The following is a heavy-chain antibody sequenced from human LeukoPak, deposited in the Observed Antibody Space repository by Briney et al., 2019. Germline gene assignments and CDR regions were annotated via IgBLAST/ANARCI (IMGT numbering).Heavy chain of an antibody. CDR1: GGSFSGYY. V-gene: IGHV4-34*01. Sequence: SETLSLTCAVYGGSFSGYYWSWIRQPPGKGLEWIGEINHSGSTNYNPSLKSRVTMSVDTSKNQFSLKLSSVTAADTAVYYCASQGRGAIRQFDPWGQGTLVTVSS. CDR2: INHSGST. D-gene: IGHD2-2*02. J-gene: IGHJ5*02. CDR3: ASQGRGAIRQFDP.